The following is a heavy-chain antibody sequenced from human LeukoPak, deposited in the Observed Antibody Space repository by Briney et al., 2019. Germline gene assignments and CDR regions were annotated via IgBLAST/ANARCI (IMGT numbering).Heavy chain of an antibody. CDR1: GFTFSHYA. V-gene: IGHV3-30*04. J-gene: IGHJ4*02. CDR2: ISYDVSNE. CDR3: ANLCGEDCPVC. Sequence: SLRLSCPASGFTFSHYAMHWVRQTPGKWLEWVAIISYDVSNEYYADSVKGRFTISRHNSKNTLCMQMNSLRTEETDVYYCANLCGEDCPVCWGQGTLVPVS. D-gene: IGHD2-21*02.